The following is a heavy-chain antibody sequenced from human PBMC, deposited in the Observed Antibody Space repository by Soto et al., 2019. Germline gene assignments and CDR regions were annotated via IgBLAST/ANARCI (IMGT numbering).Heavy chain of an antibody. CDR1: GFTFSGSA. Sequence: EVQLVESGGGLVQPGGSLKLSCAASGFTFSGSAMHWVRQASGKGLEWVGRIRSKANSYATAYAASVKGRFTISRDDSKNTAYLQMTSLKTEDTAVYYCTRLGICSGGSCYSGTDYWGQGTLVTVSS. CDR3: TRLGICSGGSCYSGTDY. CDR2: IRSKANSYAT. D-gene: IGHD2-15*01. V-gene: IGHV3-73*01. J-gene: IGHJ4*02.